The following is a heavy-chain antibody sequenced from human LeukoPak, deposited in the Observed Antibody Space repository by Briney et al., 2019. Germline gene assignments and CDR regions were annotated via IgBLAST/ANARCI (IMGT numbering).Heavy chain of an antibody. Sequence: GGSLRLSCAASGFTFNNYAMSWVRQAPAKGLEWASTISGSGGSTYYADSVKGRFTISRDNSRTTLYLQMNSLRAEDTAVYYCAKDRAAPATPYDWFDPWGQGTLVTVSS. CDR3: AKDRAAPATPYDWFDP. CDR1: GFTFNNYA. D-gene: IGHD6-13*01. CDR2: ISGSGGST. J-gene: IGHJ5*02. V-gene: IGHV3-23*01.